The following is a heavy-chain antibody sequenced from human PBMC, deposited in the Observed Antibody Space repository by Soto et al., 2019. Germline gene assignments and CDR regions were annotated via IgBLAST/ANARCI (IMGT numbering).Heavy chain of an antibody. V-gene: IGHV5-51*01. Sequence: GESLKISCKGSGYSFTSYWIGWVRQMPGKGLEWMGIIYPGDSDTRYSPSFQGQVTISADKSISTAYLQWSSLKASDTAMYYCARRCSGGSCYSSHYGMDVWGKGTTVTVSS. D-gene: IGHD2-15*01. CDR3: ARRCSGGSCYSSHYGMDV. CDR2: IYPGDSDT. CDR1: GYSFTSYW. J-gene: IGHJ6*04.